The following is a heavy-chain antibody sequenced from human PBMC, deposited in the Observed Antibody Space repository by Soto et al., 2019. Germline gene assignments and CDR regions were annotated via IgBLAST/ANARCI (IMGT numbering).Heavy chain of an antibody. V-gene: IGHV1-3*01. Sequence: QVQLVQSGAEVKKPGASVKVSCKASGYTFTSYAMHWVRQAPGQRLEWMGWINAGNGNTKYSQKFQGRVTITRDTSASTADMELSSLRSEDTAVYYCARDRPATAIPHCDTDSFRNLLVCLGAFPCWG. CDR3: ARDRPATAIPHCDTDSFRNLLVCLGAFPC. J-gene: IGHJ6*01. CDR2: INAGNGNT. D-gene: IGHD2-2*02. CDR1: GYTFTSYA.